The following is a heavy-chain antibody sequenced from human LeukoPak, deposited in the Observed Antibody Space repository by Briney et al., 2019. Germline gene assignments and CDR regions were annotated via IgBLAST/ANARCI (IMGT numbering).Heavy chain of an antibody. Sequence: SETLSLTCTVSGGSISSYYWSWIRQPAGKGLEWIGRIYTSGSTNYNPSLKSRVTMSVDTSKNRFSLKLSSVTAADTAVYYCARVYGGNPRGHFDYWGQGTLVTVSS. J-gene: IGHJ4*02. CDR3: ARVYGGNPRGHFDY. CDR1: GGSISSYY. D-gene: IGHD4-23*01. CDR2: IYTSGST. V-gene: IGHV4-4*07.